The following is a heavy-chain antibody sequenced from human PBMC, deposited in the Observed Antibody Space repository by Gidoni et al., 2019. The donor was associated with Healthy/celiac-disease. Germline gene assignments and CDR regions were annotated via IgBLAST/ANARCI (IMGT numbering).Heavy chain of an antibody. CDR1: GFNFSSYA. CDR3: ARDRYDSSGYYGY. J-gene: IGHJ4*02. CDR2: ISYDGSNK. Sequence: QVQLVESGGGVVQPGRSLRLSCAASGFNFSSYAMHWVRQAPGKGLEWVAVISYDGSNKYYADSVKGRFTISRDNSKNTLYLQMNSLRAEDTAVYYCARDRYDSSGYYGYWGQGTLVTVSS. D-gene: IGHD3-22*01. V-gene: IGHV3-30*04.